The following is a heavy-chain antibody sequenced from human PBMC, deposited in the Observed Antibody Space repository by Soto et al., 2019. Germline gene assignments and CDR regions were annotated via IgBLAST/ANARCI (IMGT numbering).Heavy chain of an antibody. CDR2: IRVNNGDT. D-gene: IGHD4-17*01. J-gene: IGHJ4*02. CDR3: ARDLGYGDFDGHY. CDR1: GYTFTNSG. V-gene: IGHV1-18*01. Sequence: QVQLVQSGAEVKKPGASVKVSCKASGYTFTNSGFSWVRQAPGQGLEWVGWIRVNNGDTHYAQKLQGRVTMTTDTXTSTAFMEMRSLTSDDTAVYYCARDLGYGDFDGHYCGQGSPMTVSA.